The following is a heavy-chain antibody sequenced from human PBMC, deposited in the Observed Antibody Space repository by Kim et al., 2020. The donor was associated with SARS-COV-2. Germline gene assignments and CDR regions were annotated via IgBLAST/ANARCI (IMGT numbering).Heavy chain of an antibody. D-gene: IGHD6-19*01. CDR2: ISSSSSYI. CDR1: GFTFSSYS. V-gene: IGHV3-21*01. CDR3: ARDRGAVAGIYYYYGMDV. Sequence: GGSLRLSCAASGFTFSSYSMNWVRQAPGKGLEWVSSISSSSSYIYYADSVKGRFTISRDNAKNSLYLQMNSLRAEDTAVYYCARDRGAVAGIYYYYGMDVWGQGTTVTVSS. J-gene: IGHJ6*02.